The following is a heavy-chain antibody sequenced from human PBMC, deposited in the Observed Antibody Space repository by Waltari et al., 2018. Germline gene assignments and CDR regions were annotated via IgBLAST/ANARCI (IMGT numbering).Heavy chain of an antibody. Sequence: QVQLQESGPGLVKPSQTLSLTCTVSGGSIDSGSYYWSWIRQPAGKGLEWIGRIYTSGSTNYNPSLKSRVTISVDTSKNQFSLNLSSVTAADTAVYYCARDRPTDVLPNYYMDVWGKGTTVTVSS. CDR1: GGSIDSGSYY. CDR3: ARDRPTDVLPNYYMDV. J-gene: IGHJ6*03. V-gene: IGHV4-61*02. CDR2: IYTSGST. D-gene: IGHD2-15*01.